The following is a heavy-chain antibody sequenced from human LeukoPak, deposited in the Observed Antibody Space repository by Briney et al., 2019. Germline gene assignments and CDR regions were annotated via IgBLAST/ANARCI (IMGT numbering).Heavy chain of an antibody. V-gene: IGHV1-2*02. Sequence: GASVKVSCKASGYTFTGYYMHWVRQAPGQGLEWMGWINPNSGGTNYAQKFQGRVTMTRDTSISTAYMELSRLRSDDTAVYYRARDRGTIFGVVTDDYWGQGTLVTVSS. CDR3: ARDRGTIFGVVTDDY. J-gene: IGHJ4*02. D-gene: IGHD3-3*01. CDR1: GYTFTGYY. CDR2: INPNSGGT.